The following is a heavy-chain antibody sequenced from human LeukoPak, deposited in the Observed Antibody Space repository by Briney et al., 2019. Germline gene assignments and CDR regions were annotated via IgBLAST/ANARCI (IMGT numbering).Heavy chain of an antibody. CDR2: ISSSSSTT. CDR1: GFTFSSYS. D-gene: IGHD3-10*01. J-gene: IGHJ4*02. Sequence: GGSLRLSCAASGFTFSSYSMNWVRQAPGKGLEWVSYISSSSSTTYYADSVKGRFTISRDNAKNPLYLQMNSLRAEDSAVYYCARERKTKGRDPLDYWGQGTLVTVSS. CDR3: ARERKTKGRDPLDY. V-gene: IGHV3-48*01.